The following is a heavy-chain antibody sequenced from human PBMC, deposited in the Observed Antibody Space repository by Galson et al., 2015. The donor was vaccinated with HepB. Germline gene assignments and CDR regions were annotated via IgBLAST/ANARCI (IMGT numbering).Heavy chain of an antibody. CDR1: GDSISRYY. CDR2: IYYSGDT. J-gene: IGHJ3*01. Sequence: LSLTCTVSGDSISRYYWSWIRLPPGKGLEWIGYIYYSGDTNYNPSLESRVTISVDTSKNQFSLKLASVTAADTAVYYCARRPDAFDVWGQGTMVTVSS. CDR3: ARRPDAFDV. V-gene: IGHV4-59*08.